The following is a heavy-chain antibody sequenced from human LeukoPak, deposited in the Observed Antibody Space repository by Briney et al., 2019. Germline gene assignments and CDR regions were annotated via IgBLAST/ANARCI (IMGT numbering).Heavy chain of an antibody. Sequence: SETLSLTCTVSGGSISSSSYYWGWIRQPPGKGLEWIGSIYYSGSTYYNPSLKSRVTISVDTSKNQFSLKLSSVTAANTALYYCSRRVTTVPWFDPWGQGTLVTVSS. CDR3: SRRVTTVPWFDP. J-gene: IGHJ5*02. D-gene: IGHD4-11*01. CDR1: GGSISSSSYY. CDR2: IYYSGST. V-gene: IGHV4-39*01.